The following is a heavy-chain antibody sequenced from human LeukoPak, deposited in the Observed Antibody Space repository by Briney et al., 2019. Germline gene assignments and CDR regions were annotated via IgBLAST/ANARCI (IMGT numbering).Heavy chain of an antibody. J-gene: IGHJ4*02. Sequence: GGSLRLYGAASGFTFSTYWMSWVRQAPGKGLDGEANIKQDGSEKYYVDSVKGRFTISRDNAKNSLYLQMNSLRAEDTAVYYCARDEGGIAVAGTVDYWGQGTLVTVSS. CDR2: IKQDGSEK. D-gene: IGHD6-19*01. CDR3: ARDEGGIAVAGTVDY. V-gene: IGHV3-7*01. CDR1: GFTFSTYW.